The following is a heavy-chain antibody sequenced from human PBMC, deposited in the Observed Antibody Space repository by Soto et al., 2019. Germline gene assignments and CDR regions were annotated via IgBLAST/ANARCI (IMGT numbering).Heavy chain of an antibody. D-gene: IGHD6-13*01. V-gene: IGHV3-48*03. Sequence: GGSLRLSCAASGFTFSSYEMNWVRQAPGKGLEWVSCISSSGSTIYYADSVKGRFTISRDNAKNSLYLQMNSLRAEDTAVYYCARARRGIAAGPLDYWGQGTLVTVSS. J-gene: IGHJ4*02. CDR2: ISSSGSTI. CDR1: GFTFSSYE. CDR3: ARARRGIAAGPLDY.